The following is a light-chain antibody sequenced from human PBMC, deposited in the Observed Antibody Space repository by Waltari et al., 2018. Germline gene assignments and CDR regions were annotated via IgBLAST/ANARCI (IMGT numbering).Light chain of an antibody. CDR2: DAS. V-gene: IGKV3-20*01. J-gene: IGKJ4*01. Sequence: IVLTQSPGTLSLSPGERATLSCRASQTVNTRYLAWYQQKPGQAPRLLMYDASSRATGIPDRFSGSGSGTDVTLGISRLEPEDFAVYYCQQYGTPPLTFGGGAKVEIK. CDR1: QTVNTRY. CDR3: QQYGTPPLT.